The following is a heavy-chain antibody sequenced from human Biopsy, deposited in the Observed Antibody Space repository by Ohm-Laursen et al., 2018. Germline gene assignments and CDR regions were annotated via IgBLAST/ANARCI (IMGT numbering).Heavy chain of an antibody. Sequence: ASVKVSCKASGYTFTGQYFHWVRQVPGQGLEWMGWINPHSGTTKFAQDFQGRVTITRDTSITTAYMELSRLRSDDTAVYYCAKGEGLRGGDEYFQHWGQGALVTVSS. CDR2: INPHSGTT. CDR3: AKGEGLRGGDEYFQH. V-gene: IGHV1-2*02. D-gene: IGHD2-15*01. J-gene: IGHJ1*01. CDR1: GYTFTGQY.